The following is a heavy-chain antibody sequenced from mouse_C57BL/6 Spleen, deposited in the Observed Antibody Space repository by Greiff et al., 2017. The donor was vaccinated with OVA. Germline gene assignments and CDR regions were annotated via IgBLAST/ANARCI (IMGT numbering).Heavy chain of an antibody. Sequence: VQLKESGPELVKPGASVKISCKASGYSFTDYNMNWVKQSNGKSLEWIGVINPNYGTTSYNQKFKGKATLTVDQSSSTAYMQLNSLTSEDSAVYYCARGVMAGYGGAMDYWGQGTSVTVSS. J-gene: IGHJ4*01. CDR1: GYSFTDYN. V-gene: IGHV1-39*01. D-gene: IGHD1-1*02. CDR2: INPNYGTT. CDR3: ARGVMAGYGGAMDY.